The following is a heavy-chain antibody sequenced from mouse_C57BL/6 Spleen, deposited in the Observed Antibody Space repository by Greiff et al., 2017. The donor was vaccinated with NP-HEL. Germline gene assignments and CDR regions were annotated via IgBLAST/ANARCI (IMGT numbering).Heavy chain of an antibody. CDR3: ARVGGYDGYYDAMDY. Sequence: EVKLVESGGGLVKPGGSLKLSCAASGFTFSSYAMSWVRQTPEKRLEWVATISDGGSYTYYPDNVKGRFTISRDNAKNNLYLQMSHLKSEDTAMYYCARVGGYDGYYDAMDYWGQGTSVTVSS. CDR1: GFTFSSYA. D-gene: IGHD2-3*01. J-gene: IGHJ4*01. CDR2: ISDGGSYT. V-gene: IGHV5-4*03.